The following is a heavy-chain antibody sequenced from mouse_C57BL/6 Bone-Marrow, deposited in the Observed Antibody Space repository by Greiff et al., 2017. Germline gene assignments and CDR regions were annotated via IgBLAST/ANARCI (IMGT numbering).Heavy chain of an antibody. CDR3: ARRAIITTVVATYFDY. Sequence: VQLQESGPELVKPGASVKISCKASGYAFSSSWMNWVKQRPGKGLEWIGRIYPGDGDTNYNGKFKGKATLTADKSSSTAYMQLSSLTSEDSAVYFCARRAIITTVVATYFDYWGQGTTLTVSS. V-gene: IGHV1-82*01. CDR2: IYPGDGDT. D-gene: IGHD1-1*01. J-gene: IGHJ2*01. CDR1: GYAFSSSW.